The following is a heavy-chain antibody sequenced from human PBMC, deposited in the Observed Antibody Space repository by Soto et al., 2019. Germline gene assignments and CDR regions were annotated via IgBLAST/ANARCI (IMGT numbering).Heavy chain of an antibody. D-gene: IGHD6-19*01. CDR1: GFPFSNYY. V-gene: IGHV3-11*01. J-gene: IGHJ4*02. CDR3: ARVSATGWVVNGRDYFDY. Sequence: HVQLVESGGDLVKPGGSLRLSCAVSGFPFSNYYMSWIRQAPGKGLEWLADISSSFVSIHYADSVKGRFSISRDNAKNSLFLQMDSLRAEDTAVYHCARVSATGWVVNGRDYFDYWGQGTLVTVSS. CDR2: ISSSFVSI.